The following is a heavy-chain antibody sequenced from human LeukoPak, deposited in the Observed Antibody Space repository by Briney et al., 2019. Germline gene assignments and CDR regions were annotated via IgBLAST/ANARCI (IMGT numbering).Heavy chain of an antibody. CDR2: INHSGST. CDR3: ARRRGYSYGYFDY. Sequence: SETLSLTCAVYGGSFSGYYWSWIRQPPGKGLEWIGEINHSGSTNYNPSLKSRVTISVDTSKNQFSLKLSSVTAADTAVYYCARRRGYSYGYFDYWGQGTLVTVSS. D-gene: IGHD5-18*01. J-gene: IGHJ4*02. CDR1: GGSFSGYY. V-gene: IGHV4-34*01.